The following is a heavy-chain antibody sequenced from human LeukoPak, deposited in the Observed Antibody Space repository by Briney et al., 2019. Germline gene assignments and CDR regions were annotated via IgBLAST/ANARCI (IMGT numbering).Heavy chain of an antibody. J-gene: IGHJ3*02. CDR3: ARGAAANDAFDI. D-gene: IGHD6-13*01. CDR2: IGTAGDT. Sequence: PRGSLRLSCAASGFTFSSYDMHWVRQATGKGLEWVSAIGTAGDTYYPGSVKGRFTISRENAKNSLYLQMNSLRAGDTAVYYCARGAAANDAFDIWGQGTMVTVSS. V-gene: IGHV3-13*01. CDR1: GFTFSSYD.